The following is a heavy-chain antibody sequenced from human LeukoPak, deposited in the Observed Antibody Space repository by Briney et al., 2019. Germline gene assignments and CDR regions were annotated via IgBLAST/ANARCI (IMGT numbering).Heavy chain of an antibody. Sequence: GSVKVSCKASGYTFTSYGISWVRQAPGQGLEWMGWISAYNGNTNYAQKFQGRVTMTRDTSISTAYMELSRLRSDDTAVYYCARDFVGYDILTGYYRFHYFDYWGQGTLVTVSS. J-gene: IGHJ4*02. CDR3: ARDFVGYDILTGYYRFHYFDY. V-gene: IGHV1-18*01. CDR2: ISAYNGNT. CDR1: GYTFTSYG. D-gene: IGHD3-9*01.